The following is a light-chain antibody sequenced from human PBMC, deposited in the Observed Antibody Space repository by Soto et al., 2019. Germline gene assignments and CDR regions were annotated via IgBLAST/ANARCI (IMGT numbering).Light chain of an antibody. Sequence: SVLTQPRSVSGSPGQSVTISCTGTSSDVGDYNYVSWSQQHPGKAPRLMIYDVTKRPSGVPDRFSGSQSGNTASLTISGLQAEDEADYYCCSYAGSYTGVFGTGTKVTVL. V-gene: IGLV2-11*01. CDR2: DVT. J-gene: IGLJ1*01. CDR1: SSDVGDYNY. CDR3: CSYAGSYTGV.